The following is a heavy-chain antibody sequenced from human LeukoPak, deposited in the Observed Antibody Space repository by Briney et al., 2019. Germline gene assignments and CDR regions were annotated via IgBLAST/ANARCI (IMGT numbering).Heavy chain of an antibody. CDR3: ARGYCSSTSCSRLGWFDP. CDR1: GYTFTSYY. D-gene: IGHD2-2*01. V-gene: IGHV1-46*01. CDR2: INPSGGST. J-gene: IGHJ5*02. Sequence: ASVKVSCKASGYTFTSYYMHWVRQAPGQGLEWMGIINPSGGSTSYAQKFQGRVTMTRDTSTSTVYMELSGLRSEDTAVYYCARGYCSSTSCSRLGWFDPWGQGTLVTVSS.